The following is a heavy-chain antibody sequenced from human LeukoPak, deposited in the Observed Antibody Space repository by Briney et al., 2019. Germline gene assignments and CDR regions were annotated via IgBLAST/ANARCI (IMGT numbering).Heavy chain of an antibody. CDR2: IYSGGST. J-gene: IGHJ4*02. Sequence: PGGSLRLSCAASGFTVSSNYMSWVRQAPGKGLEWVSVIYSGGSTYYADSVKGRFTISRDNSKNTLYLQMNSLRAEDTAVYYCAKNGGIYDYVWGSYRYYFDYWGQGTLVTVSS. D-gene: IGHD3-16*02. V-gene: IGHV3-66*01. CDR3: AKNGGIYDYVWGSYRYYFDY. CDR1: GFTVSSNY.